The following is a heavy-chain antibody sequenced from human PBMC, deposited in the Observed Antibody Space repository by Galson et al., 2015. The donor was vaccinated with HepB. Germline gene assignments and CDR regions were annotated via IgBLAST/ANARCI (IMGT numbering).Heavy chain of an antibody. V-gene: IGHV1-18*01. CDR2: ISAYNGNT. D-gene: IGHD2-2*01. CDR1: GYTFTSYG. J-gene: IGHJ4*02. Sequence: SVKVSCKASGYTFTSYGISWVRQAPGQGLEWMGWISAYNGNTNYAQKLQGRVTMTTDTSTSTAYVELRSLRSDDTAVYYCARSPSIRQPFDYWGQGTLVTVSS. CDR3: ARSPSIRQPFDY.